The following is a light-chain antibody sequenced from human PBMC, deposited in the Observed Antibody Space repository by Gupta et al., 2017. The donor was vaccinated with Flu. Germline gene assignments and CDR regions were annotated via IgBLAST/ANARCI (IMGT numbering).Light chain of an antibody. V-gene: IGKV1-33*01. CDR1: QDISNY. CDR3: QQEDNVPIT. J-gene: IGKJ4*01. Sequence: DIQLTQSPSSLSASVGDRVSITCQASQDISNYLNWYQQKPGKAPKLLIYDTSNLQTGVPSRFSGGGSGTDFTFTISSLQPEDVATYSCQQEDNVPITFGRGTKVEI. CDR2: DTS.